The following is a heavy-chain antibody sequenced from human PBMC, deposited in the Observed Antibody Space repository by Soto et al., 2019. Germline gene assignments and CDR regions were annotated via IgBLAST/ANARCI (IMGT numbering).Heavy chain of an antibody. Sequence: GGSLRLSCAASGFTVSSNYMSWVRQAPGKGLEWVSVIYSGGSTYYADSVKGRFTISRHNSKNTLYLQMNSLRAEDTALYYCAPDGGSSSWYGGWFDPWGQGTLVTVSS. CDR2: IYSGGST. V-gene: IGHV3-53*04. D-gene: IGHD6-13*01. CDR1: GFTVSSNY. J-gene: IGHJ5*02. CDR3: APDGGSSSWYGGWFDP.